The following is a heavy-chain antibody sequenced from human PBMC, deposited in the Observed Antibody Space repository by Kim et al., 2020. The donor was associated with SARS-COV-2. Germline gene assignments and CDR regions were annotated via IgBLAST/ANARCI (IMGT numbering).Heavy chain of an antibody. D-gene: IGHD6-13*01. CDR1: GYTFTGYY. Sequence: ASVKVSCKASGYTFTGYYMHWVRQAPGQGLDWMGWINPNSGGTNYAQKSQGRFTMTSDTSISTAYMELSRLRSDDTAVYYCARVESSGSYSSSWYVGYSGQGTLVTVS. J-gene: IGHJ4*02. CDR3: ARVESSGSYSSSWYVGY. CDR2: INPNSGGT. V-gene: IGHV1-2*02.